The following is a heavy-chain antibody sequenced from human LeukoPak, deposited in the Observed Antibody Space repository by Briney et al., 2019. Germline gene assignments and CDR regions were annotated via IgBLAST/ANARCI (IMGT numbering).Heavy chain of an antibody. CDR3: AGERYHCSSTSCYYVADY. Sequence: SETLSLTCAVSGYSISSGYYWGWIRQPPGKGLEWIGSIYHSGSTYYNPSLKSRVTISVDTSKNQFSLKLSSVTAADTAVYYCAGERYHCSSTSCYYVADYWGQGTLVTVSS. CDR1: GYSISSGYY. V-gene: IGHV4-38-2*02. CDR2: IYHSGST. D-gene: IGHD2-2*01. J-gene: IGHJ4*02.